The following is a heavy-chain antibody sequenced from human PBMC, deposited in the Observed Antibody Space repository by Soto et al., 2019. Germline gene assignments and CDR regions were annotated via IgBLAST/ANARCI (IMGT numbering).Heavy chain of an antibody. V-gene: IGHV3-7*01. Sequence: GGSLRLSCAASGFTFSSYWMSWVRQAPGKGLEWVANIKQDGSEKYYVDSVKGRFTISRDNAKNSLYLQMNSLRAEDTAVYYCARPPGWFGPPHYMDVWGKGTTVTVSS. CDR1: GFTFSSYW. D-gene: IGHD3-10*01. CDR3: ARPPGWFGPPHYMDV. CDR2: IKQDGSEK. J-gene: IGHJ6*03.